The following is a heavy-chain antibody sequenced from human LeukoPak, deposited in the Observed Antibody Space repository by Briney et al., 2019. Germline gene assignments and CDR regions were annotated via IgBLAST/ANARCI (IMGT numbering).Heavy chain of an antibody. CDR1: GYTFTSYD. CDR2: MNSNSGNT. CDR3: ARKNVAAAGRNWFDP. J-gene: IGHJ5*02. Sequence: ASVKVSCKASGYTFTSYDINWVRQATGLGLEWMGWMNSNSGNTGYAQKFQGRVTMTRNTSISTAYMELSSLRSEDTAVYYCARKNVAAAGRNWFDPWGQGTLVTVSS. V-gene: IGHV1-8*01. D-gene: IGHD6-13*01.